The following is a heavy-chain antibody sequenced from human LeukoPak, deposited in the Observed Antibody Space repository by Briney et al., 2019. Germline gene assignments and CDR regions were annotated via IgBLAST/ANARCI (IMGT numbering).Heavy chain of an antibody. CDR3: ARARRDCRGGTCFSYYFDN. V-gene: IGHV3-64*01. D-gene: IGHD2-15*01. CDR1: GFTFSNYA. CDR2: ISSIEGRI. Sequence: GGSLRLSCAASGFTFSNYAIHWVRQAPGKGLECVSAISSIEGRIYYANSVKGRFTISRDNSKNMVFLQMGSLRAGDMAVYYCARARRDCRGGTCFSYYFDNWGQGTLVTVSP. J-gene: IGHJ4*02.